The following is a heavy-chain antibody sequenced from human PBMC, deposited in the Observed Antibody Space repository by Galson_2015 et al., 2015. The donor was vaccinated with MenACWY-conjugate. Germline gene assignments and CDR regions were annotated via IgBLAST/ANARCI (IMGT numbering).Heavy chain of an antibody. D-gene: IGHD3-22*01. CDR3: ARKMESASSARTGAWFDP. V-gene: IGHV3-23*01. CDR2: ISASGSST. Sequence: SLRLSCAASGFTFSSYAISWVRQAPGKGLEWVSGISASGSSTSYVDSVKGRFTISRDNSKNTAYLQMNSLRVEDTAVYYCARKMESASSARTGAWFDPWGQGTLVTVSS. CDR1: GFTFSSYA. J-gene: IGHJ5*02.